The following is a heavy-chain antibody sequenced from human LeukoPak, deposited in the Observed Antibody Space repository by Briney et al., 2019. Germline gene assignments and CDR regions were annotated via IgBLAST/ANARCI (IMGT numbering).Heavy chain of an antibody. CDR2: ISYDGSNK. J-gene: IGHJ4*02. V-gene: IGHV3-30*03. D-gene: IGHD5-24*01. Sequence: GRSLRLSCAASGFTFSSYGMHWVRQAPGKGLEWVAVISYDGSNKYYADSVKGRFTISRDNSKNTLYLQMNSLRAEDTAVYYCARRAPTRYFDYWGQGTLVTVSS. CDR1: GFTFSSYG. CDR3: ARRAPTRYFDY.